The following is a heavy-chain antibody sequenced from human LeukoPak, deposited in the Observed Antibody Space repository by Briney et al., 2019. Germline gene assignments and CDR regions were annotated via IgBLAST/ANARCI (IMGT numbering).Heavy chain of an antibody. J-gene: IGHJ5*02. CDR1: GFTFSSYA. CDR2: ISGSGGST. Sequence: LPGGSLRLSCAASGFTFSSYAMSWVRQAPGKGLEWVSAISGSGGSTYYADSVKGRFTISRDNSKNTLYLQMNSLRAEDTAVYYCAKMLISDYGDYAHNWFDPWGQGTLVTVSS. CDR3: AKMLISDYGDYAHNWFDP. V-gene: IGHV3-23*01. D-gene: IGHD4-17*01.